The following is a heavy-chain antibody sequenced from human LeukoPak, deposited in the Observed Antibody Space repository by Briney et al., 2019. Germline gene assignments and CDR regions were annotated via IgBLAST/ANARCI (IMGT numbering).Heavy chain of an antibody. J-gene: IGHJ4*02. D-gene: IGHD3-16*01. CDR3: ARVRYRLAETYIDY. CDR1: GYTFTSYA. Sequence: ASVKVSCKASGYTFTSYAMNWVRQAPGQGLEWMGWINPNSGDTNYAQKFQGRVTMTRDTSISTAYMELSRLRSDDTAVYYCARVRYRLAETYIDYWGQGTLVTVSS. V-gene: IGHV1-2*02. CDR2: INPNSGDT.